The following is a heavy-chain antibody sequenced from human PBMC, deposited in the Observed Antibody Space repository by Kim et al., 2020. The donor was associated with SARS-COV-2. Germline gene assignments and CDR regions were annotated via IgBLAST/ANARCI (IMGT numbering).Heavy chain of an antibody. J-gene: IGHJ3*02. CDR1: GFTFSNAW. D-gene: IGHD5-18*01. CDR2: IKSKTDGGTT. CDR3: TIGRDGYTYGSDDAFDI. V-gene: IGHV3-15*01. Sequence: GGSLRLSCAASGFTFSNAWMSWVRQAPGKGLEWVGRIKSKTDGGTTDYAAPVKGRFTISRDDSKNTLYLQMNSLKTEDTAVYYCTIGRDGYTYGSDDAFDIWGQGKMVTVSS.